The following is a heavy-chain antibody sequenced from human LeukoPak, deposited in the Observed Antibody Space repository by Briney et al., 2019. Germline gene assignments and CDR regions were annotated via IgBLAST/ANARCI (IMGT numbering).Heavy chain of an antibody. CDR1: GFTFSTYG. CDR2: ISYDGSNK. CDR3: ALYNGYYGMDV. V-gene: IGHV3-30*03. Sequence: GGSLRLSCAASGFTFSTYGMHWVRQAPGKGLEWVAVISYDGSNKHYADSVEGRLTISRDNSKNTVYLQMNSLRAEDAALYYCALYNGYYGMDVWGQGTTVTVSS. J-gene: IGHJ6*02. D-gene: IGHD2-8*01.